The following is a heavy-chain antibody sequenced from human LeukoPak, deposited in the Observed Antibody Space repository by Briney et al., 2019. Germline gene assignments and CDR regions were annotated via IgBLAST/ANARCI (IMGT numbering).Heavy chain of an antibody. V-gene: IGHV1-69*01. J-gene: IGHJ3*02. D-gene: IGHD3-22*01. CDR3: ARDKGNYYDSSGYYGAFDI. CDR2: IIPIFGTA. Sequence: ASVKVSCKASGGTFSSYAISWVRQAPGQGLEWMGGIIPIFGTANYAQKFQGRVTITADESTSTAYMELSNLRSEDTAVYYCARDKGNYYDSSGYYGAFDIWGQGTMVTVSS. CDR1: GGTFSSYA.